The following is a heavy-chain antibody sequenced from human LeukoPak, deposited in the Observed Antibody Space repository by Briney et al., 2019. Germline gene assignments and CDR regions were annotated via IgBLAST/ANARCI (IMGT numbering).Heavy chain of an antibody. V-gene: IGHV5-51*01. CDR3: ARQRIALADYYFDY. CDR2: IYPGDSDT. D-gene: IGHD6-19*01. CDR1: GYRFTTYW. J-gene: IGHJ4*02. Sequence: GESLKISCKGSGYRFTTYWIGWVRQMPGKGLEWMGIIYPGDSDTKYNPSFQGQVTISADNSISTAYLQWNSLKASDTAMYYCARQRIALADYYFDYWGQGTLVTVSS.